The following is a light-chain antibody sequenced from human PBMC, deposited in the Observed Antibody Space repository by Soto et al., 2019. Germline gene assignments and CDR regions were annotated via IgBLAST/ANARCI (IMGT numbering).Light chain of an antibody. J-gene: IGKJ1*01. CDR1: QTISSW. Sequence: DIQMTQSPSTLFGSVGDRVTITCRASQTISSWLAWYQQKPGKAPKLLIYKASTLKSGVPSRFSGSGSGTEFTLTIGSLQPDDFATYYCQHYNSYSEAFGQGTKVELK. CDR2: KAS. V-gene: IGKV1-5*03. CDR3: QHYNSYSEA.